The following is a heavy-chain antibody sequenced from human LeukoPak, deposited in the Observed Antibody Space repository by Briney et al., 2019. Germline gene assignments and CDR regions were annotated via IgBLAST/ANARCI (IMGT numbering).Heavy chain of an antibody. CDR2: IYHSGST. J-gene: IGHJ4*02. D-gene: IGHD3-3*01. CDR1: GGSISSYY. CDR3: ARGSAVRSGYYRY. Sequence: SETLSLTCTVSGGSISSYYWSWIQQPPGKGLEWIGEIYHSGSTNYNPSLKSRVTISVDKSKNQFSLKLSSVTAADTAVYYCARGSAVRSGYYRYWGQGTLVTVSS. V-gene: IGHV4-59*12.